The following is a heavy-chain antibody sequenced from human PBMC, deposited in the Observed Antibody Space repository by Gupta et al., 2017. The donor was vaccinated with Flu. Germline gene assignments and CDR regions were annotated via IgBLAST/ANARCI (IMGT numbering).Heavy chain of an antibody. D-gene: IGHD2-8*01. CDR3: ARVRTRGRLVHAFDV. CDR1: GGTFSSDA. Sequence: QVQLVQSGAEVKKPGSSVKVSCKTSGGTFSSDAISWVRQAPGQGLEWIGGIIPIFGTQNYAQKVQCRVTITADEFTNTAYMDLSGLTSEDTAIYYCARVRTRGRLVHAFDVWGQGTVVTISS. J-gene: IGHJ3*01. CDR2: IIPIFGTQ. V-gene: IGHV1-69*01.